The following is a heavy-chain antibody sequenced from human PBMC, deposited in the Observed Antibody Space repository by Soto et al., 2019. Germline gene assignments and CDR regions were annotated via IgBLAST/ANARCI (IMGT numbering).Heavy chain of an antibody. D-gene: IGHD6-13*01. CDR2: ISRDGTTT. V-gene: IGHV3-74*01. CDR3: GRDRSFIPY. J-gene: IGHJ4*02. CDR1: GFTFSAYW. Sequence: GGSLRLSCAASGFTFSAYWMHWVRQTPEKGLEWISRISRDGTTTGYAASVKGRFTVSRDNARNTLNLQMNSLTTEDTAVYYCGRDRSFIPYWGPGTLVTVSS.